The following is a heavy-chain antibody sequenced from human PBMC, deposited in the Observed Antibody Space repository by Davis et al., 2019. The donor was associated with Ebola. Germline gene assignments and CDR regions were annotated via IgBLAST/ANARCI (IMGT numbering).Heavy chain of an antibody. CDR1: GGTFSSYA. J-gene: IGHJ3*02. CDR2: IIPIFGTA. CDR3: ARDKTGYCSSTSCYGAFDI. Sequence: SVKVSCKASGGTFSSYAISWVRQAPGQGLEWMGGIIPIFGTANYAQKFQGRVTITADESTSTAYMELRSLRSDDTAVYYCARDKTGYCSSTSCYGAFDIWGQGTMVTVSS. V-gene: IGHV1-69*13. D-gene: IGHD2-2*01.